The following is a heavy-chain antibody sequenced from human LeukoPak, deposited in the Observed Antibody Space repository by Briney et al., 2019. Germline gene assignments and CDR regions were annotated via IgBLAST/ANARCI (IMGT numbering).Heavy chain of an antibody. CDR3: ARLPRDCTNGVCPFYYGMDV. J-gene: IGHJ6*02. D-gene: IGHD2-8*01. V-gene: IGHV4-39*01. CDR2: IYYSGST. Sequence: SETLSLTCTVSDGSISSSSYYWGWIRQPPGKGLEWIGSIYYSGSTYYNPSLKSRVTISVDTSKNQFSLKLSSVTAADTAVYYCARLPRDCTNGVCPFYYGMDVWGQGTTVTVSS. CDR1: DGSISSSSYY.